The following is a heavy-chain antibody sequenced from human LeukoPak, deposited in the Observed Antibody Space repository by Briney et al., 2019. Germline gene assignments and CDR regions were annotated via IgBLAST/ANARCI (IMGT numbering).Heavy chain of an antibody. CDR3: ARERYYCSTTLCSPDWFDP. D-gene: IGHD2-2*01. CDR2: IYYSGNT. V-gene: IGHV4-30-4*01. Sequence: SETLSLTCTVSGGSISSGDYYWSWIRQPPGKGLEWIGYIYYSGNTYYNPSLKSRVTISVDTSKNQFSLKLSSVTAADTAVYYCARERYYCSTTLCSPDWFDPWGQGTLVTVPS. J-gene: IGHJ5*02. CDR1: GGSISSGDYY.